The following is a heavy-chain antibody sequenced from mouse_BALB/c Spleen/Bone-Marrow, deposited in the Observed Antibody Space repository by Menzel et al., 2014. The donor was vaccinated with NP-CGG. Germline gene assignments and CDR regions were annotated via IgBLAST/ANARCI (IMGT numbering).Heavy chain of an antibody. J-gene: IGHJ3*01. V-gene: IGHV4-1*02. CDR2: INPDSSTI. CDR1: GFDFSRYW. CDR3: ARMHYYGYVAY. Sequence: EVKLLESGGGLVQPGGSPKLSCAASGFDFSRYWMSWVRQAPGKGLEWIGEINPDSSTINYTPSLKDKFIISRDNAKNTLYLQMSKVRSEDTALYYCARMHYYGYVAYWGQGTLVTVSA. D-gene: IGHD1-2*01.